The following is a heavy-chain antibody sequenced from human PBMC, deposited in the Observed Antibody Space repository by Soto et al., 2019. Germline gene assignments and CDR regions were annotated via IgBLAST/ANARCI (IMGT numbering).Heavy chain of an antibody. J-gene: IGHJ5*02. CDR3: AKDLGPRLYNWFDP. V-gene: IGHV3-30*18. D-gene: IGHD7-27*01. CDR1: GFTLSNHG. Sequence: PGGSLRLSCAASGFTLSNHGMQWVRQAPGKGLEWVAVTSSGGSIEHYADSVKGRFTISRDNAKNSLYLQMNSLRAEDTALYYRAKDLGPRLYNWFDPWGQGTLVTVSS. CDR2: TSSGGSIE.